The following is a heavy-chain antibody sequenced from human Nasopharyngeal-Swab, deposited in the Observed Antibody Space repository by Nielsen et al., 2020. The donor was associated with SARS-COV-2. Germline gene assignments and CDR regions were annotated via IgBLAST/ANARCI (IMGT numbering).Heavy chain of an antibody. V-gene: IGHV4-59*08. CDR1: GGSISSYD. J-gene: IGHJ3*02. Sequence: SETLSLTCTVPGGSISSYDWSWIRQPQGKGMEWIGDIKYSGSTHYTPSLKSRVTISVDTSKNQFSLKLSSVTAADTAVYSCARRSLGYYDSSGSAVHVAFDILGQGTMVTVSS. CDR2: IKYSGST. CDR3: ARRSLGYYDSSGSAVHVAFDI. D-gene: IGHD3-22*01.